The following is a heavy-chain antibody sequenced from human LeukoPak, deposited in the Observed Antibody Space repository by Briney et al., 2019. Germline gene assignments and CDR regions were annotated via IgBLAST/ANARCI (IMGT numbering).Heavy chain of an antibody. V-gene: IGHV1-18*01. CDR1: GYTFTSYG. CDR3: ARDRDRSGSQSY. CDR2: ISANNGNTKYNT. Sequence: GASVKVSCKASGYTFTSYGISWVRKAPRQGLEWMGWISANNGNTKYNTKYAQNLQGRVTMTTDISSSTAYMELRTLRSDDSAVYYCARDRDRSGSQSYWGQGTLVTVSS. D-gene: IGHD1-26*01. J-gene: IGHJ4*02.